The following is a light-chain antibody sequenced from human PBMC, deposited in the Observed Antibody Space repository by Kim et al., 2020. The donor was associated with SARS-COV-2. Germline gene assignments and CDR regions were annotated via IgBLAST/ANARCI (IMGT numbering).Light chain of an antibody. J-gene: IGKJ4*01. CDR2: GAS. CDR3: QQHGSSPLT. V-gene: IGKV3-20*01. Sequence: EIVLTQSPGTLSLSPGERATLSCRASQSVSSSYLAWYQQKPGQAPRLLIYGASRRATGIPDRFSGSGSGTDFTLTISRLEPEDFAVYYCQQHGSSPLTFGRGTKLDIK. CDR1: QSVSSSY.